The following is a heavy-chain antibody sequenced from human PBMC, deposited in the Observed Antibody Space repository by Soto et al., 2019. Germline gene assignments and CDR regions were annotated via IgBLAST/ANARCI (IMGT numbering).Heavy chain of an antibody. V-gene: IGHV1-18*01. CDR2: ISGYNGNT. CDR1: GYSFHTYA. J-gene: IGHJ6*02. Sequence: QVQLVQSGAEVKKHGASVNVSCKASGYSFHTYAISWVRQAPGQGLEWVGWISGYNGNTNYAQKFQGRVTLTRDTSTKTAFMELRSLTGDDTAVYYCAREYGMDVWGQGTTVTVSS. CDR3: AREYGMDV.